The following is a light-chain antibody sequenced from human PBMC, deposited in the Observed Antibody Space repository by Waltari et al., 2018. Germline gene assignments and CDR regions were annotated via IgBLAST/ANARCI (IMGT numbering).Light chain of an antibody. CDR3: ATWDDSLSGGV. Sequence: QSVLTQPPSASGTPGQRVTLSCSGRRSNIGANYVYWYQQVPGLAPRLLIYRNKQRPSGVPDRFSASKSGTSASLAISGLRSEDEAEYYCATWDDSLSGGVFGGGTKLTVL. CDR1: RSNIGANY. J-gene: IGLJ2*01. V-gene: IGLV1-47*01. CDR2: RNK.